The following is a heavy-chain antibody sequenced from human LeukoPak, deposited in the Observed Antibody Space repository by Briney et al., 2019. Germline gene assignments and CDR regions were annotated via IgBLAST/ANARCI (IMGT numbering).Heavy chain of an antibody. Sequence: GFLRPSCAASCITFSNYAMSLVRPAPREGVEGVPSNNSYGAGPFYADSVNDRFNISRDNSKNTLYLQMSRLRAEDTAMYYCAKDRPNYHESNGHYYRPNGDYWGQGTLVTVSS. CDR1: CITFSNYA. D-gene: IGHD3-22*01. J-gene: IGHJ4*02. V-gene: IGHV3-23*01. CDR2: NNSYGAGP. CDR3: AKDRPNYHESNGHYYRPNGDY.